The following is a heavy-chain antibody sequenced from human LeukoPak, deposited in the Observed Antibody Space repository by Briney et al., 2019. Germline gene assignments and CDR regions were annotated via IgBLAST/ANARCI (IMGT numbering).Heavy chain of an antibody. D-gene: IGHD6-13*01. V-gene: IGHV3-23*01. J-gene: IGHJ4*02. CDR3: TKRVRYGGTWDHFAD. CDR1: GFTFDNYR. Sequence: GGSLRLSCAASGFTFDNYRMSWVRQAPGKGLEWVSTVSADGGNTYYADSVKGRFTISRDNSKSPLILQMNSLRVEDTAVDYCTKRVRYGGTWDHFADWGQGTLVTVSS. CDR2: VSADGGNT.